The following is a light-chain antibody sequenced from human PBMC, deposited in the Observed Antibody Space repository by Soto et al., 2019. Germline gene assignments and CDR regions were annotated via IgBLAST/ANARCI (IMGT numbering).Light chain of an antibody. CDR1: SSDVGSYNL. V-gene: IGLV2-23*01. J-gene: IGLJ1*01. CDR2: GGT. CDR3: CSYAGGSTYV. Sequence: QSVLTQPASVSGTPGQSITISCTGTSSDVGSYNLVSWYQHHPGKAPKFMIYGGTKRPSGVSSRFSGSKSRNTASLTISGLQAEDEAYYYCCSYAGGSTYVFGTGTKVTVL.